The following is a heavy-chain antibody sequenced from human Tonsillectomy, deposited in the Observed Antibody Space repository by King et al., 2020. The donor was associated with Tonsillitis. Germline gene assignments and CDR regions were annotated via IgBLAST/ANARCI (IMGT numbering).Heavy chain of an antibody. D-gene: IGHD6-19*01. CDR1: GFLLSTSGVC. CDR2: LYCDNEK. CDR3: AHRPKSSYSSGWLFDY. J-gene: IGHJ4*02. V-gene: IGHV2-5*02. Sequence: TLKESGPTLVKPTQTLTLTCTFSGFLLSTSGVCVGWIRQPPCKALECRSLLYCDNEKRSSPFLKSRLTITKDTSKNQVVLTITNMDPVDTATYYCAHRPKSSYSSGWLFDYWGQGTLVTVSS.